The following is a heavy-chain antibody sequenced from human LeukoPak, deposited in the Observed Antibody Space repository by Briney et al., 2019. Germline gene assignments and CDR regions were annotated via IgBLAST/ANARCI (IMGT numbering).Heavy chain of an antibody. CDR2: IYYSGST. V-gene: IGHV4-30-4*01. CDR3: ARVYDYGGNSPYYYGMDV. CDR1: GGSISSGDYY. Sequence: PSETLSLTCTVSGGSISSGDYYWSWIRQPPGKGLEWIGYIYYSGSTYYSPSLKSRVTISVDTSKYQFSLKLSSVTAADTAVYYCARVYDYGGNSPYYYGMDVWGQGTTVTVSS. D-gene: IGHD4-23*01. J-gene: IGHJ6*02.